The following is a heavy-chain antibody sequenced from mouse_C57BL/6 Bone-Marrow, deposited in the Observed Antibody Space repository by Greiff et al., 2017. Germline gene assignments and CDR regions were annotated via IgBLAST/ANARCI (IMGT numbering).Heavy chain of an antibody. Sequence: VMLVESGPELARPWASVKISCQAFYTFSRRVHFAIRDTNYWMRWVKQRPGQGLEWIGAIYPGNGDTSYNQKFKGKATLTADKSSSTAYMQLSSLTSEDSAVYYCAWNYGNPYAMDYWGQGTSVTVSS. CDR1: YTFSRRVH. D-gene: IGHD2-1*01. J-gene: IGHJ4*01. V-gene: IGHV1-87*01. CDR3: SEDSAVYYCAWNYGNPYAMDY. CDR2: GQGLEWIG.